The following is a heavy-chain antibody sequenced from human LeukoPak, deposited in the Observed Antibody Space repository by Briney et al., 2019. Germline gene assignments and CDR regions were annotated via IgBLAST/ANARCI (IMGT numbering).Heavy chain of an antibody. CDR3: ATGKIYCSTTSCSDDS. CDR2: FHPEDGET. Sequence: SVKVSCKVSGYTLTELPMHWVRQAPGKGLEWMGGFHPEDGETVYAQKFQGRVTMTEDTSTDTAYMELSSLRSEDTAVYYCATGKIYCSTTSCSDDSWGQGTLVTVSS. V-gene: IGHV1-24*01. CDR1: GYTLTELP. D-gene: IGHD2-2*01. J-gene: IGHJ4*02.